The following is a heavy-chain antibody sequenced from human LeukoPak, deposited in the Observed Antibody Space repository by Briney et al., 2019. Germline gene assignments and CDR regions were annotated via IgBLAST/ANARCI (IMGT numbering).Heavy chain of an antibody. D-gene: IGHD3-22*01. V-gene: IGHV3-48*01. J-gene: IGHJ6*03. CDR1: AFTFSTYS. Sequence: GRSLRLSWAASAFTFSTYSMNWVRQAPGEGLEWVSYISSGSSTTYYADSVKARFTISRDNAGNSLYLQMNRLRAEDTAVYYCARALGSSGNYWSYYYYMDVWGKGTTVTVSS. CDR2: ISSGSSTT. CDR3: ARALGSSGNYWSYYYYMDV.